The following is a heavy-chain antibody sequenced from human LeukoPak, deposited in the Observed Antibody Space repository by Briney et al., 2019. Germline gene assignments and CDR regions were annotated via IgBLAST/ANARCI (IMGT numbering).Heavy chain of an antibody. CDR2: VYTSGNT. CDR1: GGSISGYS. CDR3: ARDSPAGP. Sequence: SETLSLTCTVSGGSISGYSWSWIRQSAGKGLEWVGRVYTSGNTNYNPSFKSRVTMSINTSKKQFSLKLSSMTAADTAVYYCARDSPAGPWGQGTLVTVSS. D-gene: IGHD3-10*01. J-gene: IGHJ5*02. V-gene: IGHV4-4*07.